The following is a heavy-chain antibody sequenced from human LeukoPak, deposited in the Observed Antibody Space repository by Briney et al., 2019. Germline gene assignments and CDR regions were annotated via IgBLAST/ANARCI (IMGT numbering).Heavy chain of an antibody. CDR1: GFTFSSYA. CDR3: AGALIVGALSFDY. J-gene: IGHJ4*02. D-gene: IGHD1-26*01. Sequence: GGSLRLSCAASGFTFSSYAMHWVRQAPGKGLEWVAVISYDGSNKYYADSVKGRFTISRDNSKNTLYLQMNSLRAEDTAVYYCAGALIVGALSFDYWGQGTLVTVSS. CDR2: ISYDGSNK. V-gene: IGHV3-30-3*01.